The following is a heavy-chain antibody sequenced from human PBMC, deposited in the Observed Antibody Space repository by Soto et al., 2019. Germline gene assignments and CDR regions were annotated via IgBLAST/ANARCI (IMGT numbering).Heavy chain of an antibody. J-gene: IGHJ5*02. CDR1: GFIFSSYV. V-gene: IGHV3-23*01. CDR2: ISASGEST. D-gene: IGHD3-3*01. CDR3: GARFGAVILNWFDP. Sequence: EGQLLQSGGGLVQPGGSLRLSCAASGFIFSSYVMSWVRQAPGKGLEWVSGISASGESTYYADSVKGRFTISRDNSKNTLYLQMNSLRAEDTAVYYCGARFGAVILNWFDPWGQGTLVTVSS.